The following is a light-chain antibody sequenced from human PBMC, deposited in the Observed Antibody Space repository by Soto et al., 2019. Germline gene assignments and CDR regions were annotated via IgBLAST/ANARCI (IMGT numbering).Light chain of an antibody. V-gene: IGLV1-47*02. J-gene: IGLJ1*01. Sequence: QSVLTQPPSASSTPGQTVTISCSGSTSNIGTFYVYWYQHLPGTAPKLLIYLGDQRASGVSDRFSGSKAGTAASLAINGLRYDDGADYYCAALDDNLNAYVFGSGTKLTVL. CDR3: AALDDNLNAYV. CDR1: TSNIGTFY. CDR2: LGD.